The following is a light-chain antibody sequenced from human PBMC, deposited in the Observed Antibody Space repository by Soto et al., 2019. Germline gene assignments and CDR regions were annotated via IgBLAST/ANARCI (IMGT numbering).Light chain of an antibody. J-gene: IGLJ1*01. CDR2: KDK. CDR1: ALAKQY. CDR3: QSADISGPYV. V-gene: IGLV3-25*03. Sequence: SYELTQPSSVSVSPGQTARITCSGDALAKQYAYWYQQKPGHAPILVIFKDKERPSGIPERFSGSSSGTTVTLTISGVQAEDEADYYCQSADISGPYVFGIGTKLTVL.